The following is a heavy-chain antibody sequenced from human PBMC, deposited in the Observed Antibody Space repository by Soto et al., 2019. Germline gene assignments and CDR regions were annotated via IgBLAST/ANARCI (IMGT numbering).Heavy chain of an antibody. D-gene: IGHD2-2*02. Sequence: QVQLQESGPGLVKPSGTLSLTCAVSGGSISSSNWWSWVRQPPGEGLEWIGEIYHSGSTNYDPSLKSRVTISVYKSKNQFSLKRSSVTAADKAVYYCASSNIEVVPAALLHERYNWFDPWGQGTLVTVSS. J-gene: IGHJ5*02. CDR2: IYHSGST. CDR3: ASSNIEVVPAALLHERYNWFDP. V-gene: IGHV4-4*02. CDR1: GGSISSSNW.